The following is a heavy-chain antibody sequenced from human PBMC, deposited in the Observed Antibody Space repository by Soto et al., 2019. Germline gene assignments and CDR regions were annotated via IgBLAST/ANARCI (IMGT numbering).Heavy chain of an antibody. V-gene: IGHV1-46*01. Sequence: ASVKVSCKASGYTFTRYYMHWVRQAPGQGLEWMGIINPSGGSTSYAQKFQGRVTMTRDTSTSTVYMELSSLRSEDTAVYYCARVISGWNFDYWGQGTLVTVSS. D-gene: IGHD6-19*01. J-gene: IGHJ4*02. CDR3: ARVISGWNFDY. CDR2: INPSGGST. CDR1: GYTFTRYY.